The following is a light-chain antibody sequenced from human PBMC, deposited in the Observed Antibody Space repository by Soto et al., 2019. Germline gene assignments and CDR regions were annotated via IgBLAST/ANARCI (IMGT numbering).Light chain of an antibody. Sequence: SYELTQPLSVSVALGQTARITCGGNNIGSKNVHWYQQKPGQAPVLVIYRDSNRPSGIPERFSGSNSGNTATPTISRAQAGDEADYYCQVWDSSTLVVFGGGTKLTVL. V-gene: IGLV3-9*01. J-gene: IGLJ2*01. CDR1: NIGSKN. CDR2: RDS. CDR3: QVWDSSTLVV.